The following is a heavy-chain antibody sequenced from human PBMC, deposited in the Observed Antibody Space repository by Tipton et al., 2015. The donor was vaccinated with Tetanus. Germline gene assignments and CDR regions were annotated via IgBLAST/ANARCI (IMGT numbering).Heavy chain of an antibody. CDR2: IIPIFGTA. CDR3: ARGRTRDGYNLDAFDI. CDR1: GGTFSSYA. D-gene: IGHD5-24*01. V-gene: IGHV1-69*01. J-gene: IGHJ3*02. Sequence: QSGPEVKKPGSSVKVSCKASGGTFSSYAISWVRQAPGQGLEWMGGIIPIFGTANYAQKFQGRVTITADESTSTAYMELSSLRSEDTAVYYCARGRTRDGYNLDAFDIWGQGTTVTVSS.